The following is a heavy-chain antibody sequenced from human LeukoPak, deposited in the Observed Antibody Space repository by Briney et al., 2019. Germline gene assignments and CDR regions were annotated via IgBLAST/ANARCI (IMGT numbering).Heavy chain of an antibody. J-gene: IGHJ6*02. CDR1: GFTFSSYA. CDR2: VSYDGTNK. D-gene: IGHD3-10*01. CDR3: ARDQSIRGSPSLYYGMDV. V-gene: IGHV3-30*04. Sequence: PGGSLRLSCAASGFTFSSYAMHWVRQAPGKGLEWVAVVSYDGTNKYYADAVKGRFTTSRDNSKNALYLQMSSLRAEDTAVYFCARDQSIRGSPSLYYGMDVWGQGTTVTVSS.